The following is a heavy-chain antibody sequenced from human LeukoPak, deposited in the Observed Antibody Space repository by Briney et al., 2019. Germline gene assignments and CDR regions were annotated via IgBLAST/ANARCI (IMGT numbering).Heavy chain of an antibody. CDR3: VRLKAGYSSGWYFDY. J-gene: IGHJ4*02. CDR1: GYSISSGYY. D-gene: IGHD6-19*01. V-gene: IGHV4-38-2*01. Sequence: SETLSLTCAVSGYSISSGYYWGWIRQPPGKGLEWIGSIYHSGSTYYNPSLKSRVTISVDTSKNQFSLKLSSVTAADTAVYYCVRLKAGYSSGWYFDYWGQGTLVTVSS. CDR2: IYHSGST.